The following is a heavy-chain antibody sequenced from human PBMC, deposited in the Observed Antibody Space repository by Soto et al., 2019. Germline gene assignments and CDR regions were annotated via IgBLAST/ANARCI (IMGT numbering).Heavy chain of an antibody. CDR2: IYTSGST. D-gene: IGHD2-2*01. V-gene: IGHV4-4*07. CDR3: ARACSSTSCYDVFDS. CDR1: GGSISSYY. J-gene: IGHJ4*02. Sequence: SETLSLTCTVSGGSISSYYWSWIRQPAGKGLQWIGRIYTSGSTNYNPSLKSRVTMSVDTSKNQFSLKLSSVTAADTAVYYCARACSSTSCYDVFDSWGPGTMVTVSS.